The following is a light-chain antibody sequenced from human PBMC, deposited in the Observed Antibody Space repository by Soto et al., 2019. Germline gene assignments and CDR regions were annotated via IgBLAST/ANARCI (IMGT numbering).Light chain of an antibody. CDR1: QNINNY. J-gene: IGKJ2*01. Sequence: DIQMTQSPSSLSASEGGRVTITCRASQNINNYLNWYQQKPGQARKFLIYAASSLQSGVSSRFTGSVSGTDFTLSISDLQPVDFATYFCQQSHTTPYTFGQGTKLDIQ. V-gene: IGKV1-39*01. CDR3: QQSHTTPYT. CDR2: AAS.